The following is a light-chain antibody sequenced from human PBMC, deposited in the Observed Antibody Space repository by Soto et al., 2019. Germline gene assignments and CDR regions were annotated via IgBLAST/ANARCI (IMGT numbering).Light chain of an antibody. CDR1: SSDVGGYNY. Sequence: QSVLTQPASVSGSHGQSITISCTGSSSDVGGYNYVSWYQQHPDKAPKLMIYDVSNRPSGVSNRFSGSKSGNTASLTISGLQAEDEAHYYCSSYRSSCTLVIFGGGTKLTVL. J-gene: IGLJ2*01. CDR2: DVS. V-gene: IGLV2-14*01. CDR3: SSYRSSCTLVI.